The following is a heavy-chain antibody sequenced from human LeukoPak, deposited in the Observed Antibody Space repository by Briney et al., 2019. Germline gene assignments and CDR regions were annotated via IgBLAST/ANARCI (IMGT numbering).Heavy chain of an antibody. Sequence: GSLRLSCAACGFTFSSYAMHWVRQAPGKGLEWVAVISYDGSNKYYADSVKGRFTISRDNSKNTLYLQMNSLRAEDTAVYYCARGRYDSSGYYYDYWGQGTLVTVSS. CDR2: ISYDGSNK. CDR1: GFTFSSYA. D-gene: IGHD3-22*01. J-gene: IGHJ4*02. V-gene: IGHV3-30-3*01. CDR3: ARGRYDSSGYYYDY.